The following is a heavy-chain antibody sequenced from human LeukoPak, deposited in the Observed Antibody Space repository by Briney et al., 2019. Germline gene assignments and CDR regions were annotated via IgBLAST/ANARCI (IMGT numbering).Heavy chain of an antibody. V-gene: IGHV4-34*01. D-gene: IGHD6-19*01. CDR2: INHSGST. Sequence: PSETLSLTCAVYGGSFSGYYWSWIRQPPGKGLEWIGEINHSGSTNYNPSLKSRVTISVDTSKNQFSLKLSSVTAADTAVYYCARSPGYSSGMAYFQHWGQGTLVTVSS. CDR3: ARSPGYSSGMAYFQH. CDR1: GGSFSGYY. J-gene: IGHJ1*01.